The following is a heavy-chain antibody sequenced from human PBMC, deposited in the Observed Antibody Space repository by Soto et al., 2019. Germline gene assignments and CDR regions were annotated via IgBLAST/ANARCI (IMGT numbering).Heavy chain of an antibody. V-gene: IGHV1-69*01. J-gene: IGHJ6*02. D-gene: IGHD3-10*01. CDR1: GSTFSSYA. CDR3: AREMLTMVRGAHYYYYGIDV. CDR2: IIPIFGTA. Sequence: QVQLVQSGAEVKKPGSSVKVSCKASGSTFSSYAISWVRQAPGQGLEWMGGIIPIFGTANYAQKFQGRVTITADESTSTAYMELSSLRSEDTAMYYCAREMLTMVRGAHYYYYGIDVWGQGTTVTVSS.